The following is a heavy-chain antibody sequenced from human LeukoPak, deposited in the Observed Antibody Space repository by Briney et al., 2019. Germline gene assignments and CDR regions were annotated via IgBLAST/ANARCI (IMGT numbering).Heavy chain of an antibody. Sequence: PSETLSLTCAVSGGSISSSNWWSWVRQPPGKGLEWIGEIYHSGSANYNPSLKSRVTISVDTSKNQFSLKLSSVTAADTAVYYCARGALSSSSLDPWGQGTLVTVSS. J-gene: IGHJ5*02. CDR3: ARGALSSSSLDP. D-gene: IGHD6-13*01. CDR1: GGSISSSNW. CDR2: IYHSGSA. V-gene: IGHV4-4*02.